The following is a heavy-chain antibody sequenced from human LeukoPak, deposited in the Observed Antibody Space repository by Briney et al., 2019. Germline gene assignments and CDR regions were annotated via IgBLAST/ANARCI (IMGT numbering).Heavy chain of an antibody. CDR3: ARDKGGMVPFDY. D-gene: IGHD3-10*01. J-gene: IGHJ4*02. V-gene: IGHV3-21*01. Sequence: PGGSLRLSCAASGFTVSSNYMSWVRQAPGKGLEWVSSISSSSSYIYYADSVKGRFTISRDNAKNSLYLQMNSLRAEDTAVYFCARDKGGMVPFDYWGQGTLVTVSS. CDR1: GFTVSSNY. CDR2: ISSSSSYI.